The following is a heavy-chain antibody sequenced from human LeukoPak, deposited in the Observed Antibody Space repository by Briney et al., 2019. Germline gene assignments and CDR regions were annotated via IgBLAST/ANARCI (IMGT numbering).Heavy chain of an antibody. D-gene: IGHD2-2*01. CDR1: GYTFITYK. V-gene: IGHV1-46*01. CDR3: ARTSSSSWFDP. CDR2: INPSGGST. J-gene: IGHJ5*02. Sequence: ASVKVSCKASGYTFITYKMHWVRQAPGQGLEWMGIINPSGGSTSYAQKFQGRVTMTRDTSTSTVYMELSSLRSEDTAVYYCARTSSSSWFDPWGQGTLVTVSS.